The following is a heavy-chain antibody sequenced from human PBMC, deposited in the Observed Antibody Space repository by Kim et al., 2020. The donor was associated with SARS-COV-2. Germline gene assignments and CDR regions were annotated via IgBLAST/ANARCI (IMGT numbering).Heavy chain of an antibody. J-gene: IGHJ2*01. CDR3: ARLRNEYYYDSSGYSTVLGYFDL. CDR2: IYYSGST. CDR1: GGSISSSSYY. Sequence: SETLSLTCTVSGGSISSSSYYWGWIRQPPGKGLEWIGSIYYSGSTYYNPSLKSRVTISVDTSKNQFSLKLSSVTAADTAMYYCARLRNEYYYDSSGYSTVLGYFDLWGRGTLVTVSS. V-gene: IGHV4-39*01. D-gene: IGHD3-22*01.